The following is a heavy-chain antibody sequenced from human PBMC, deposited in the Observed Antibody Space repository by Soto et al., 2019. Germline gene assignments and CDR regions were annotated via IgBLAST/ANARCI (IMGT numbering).Heavy chain of an antibody. Sequence: EVQLVESGGNLVQPGGSLRLSCAASGFTFSSYWMSWVRQAPGKGLEWVANIKQDGSEEYYLDSVEGRFAISRDNAKNSLYLQMNSLRAEDTAVYYCARLYADFWSAFPWGQGTLVTVSS. CDR1: GFTFSSYW. V-gene: IGHV3-7*01. CDR2: IKQDGSEE. J-gene: IGHJ5*02. CDR3: ARLYADFWSAFP. D-gene: IGHD3-3*01.